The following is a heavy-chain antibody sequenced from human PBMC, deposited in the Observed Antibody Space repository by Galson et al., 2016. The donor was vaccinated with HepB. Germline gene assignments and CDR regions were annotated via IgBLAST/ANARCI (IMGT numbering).Heavy chain of an antibody. CDR1: GGAFKPFT. CDR3: ARDGPTYQDASHA. CDR2: VIPAFHTA. D-gene: IGHD2-2*01. V-gene: IGHV1-69*13. J-gene: IGHJ3*01. Sequence: SVKVSCKASGGAFKPFTISWLRQAPGQGLEWMGGVIPAFHTAKSAPRFQGRVTITADESTTTVFMELSSLRSDDTAVYYCARDGPTYQDASHAWGQGTLVTVSS.